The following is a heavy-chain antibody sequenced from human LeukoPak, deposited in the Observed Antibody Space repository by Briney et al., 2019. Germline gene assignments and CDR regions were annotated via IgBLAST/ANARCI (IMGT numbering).Heavy chain of an antibody. J-gene: IGHJ4*02. D-gene: IGHD4/OR15-4a*01. V-gene: IGHV1-2*02. CDR2: INSNSGAT. CDR3: ASGANVAY. CDR1: GCTFTGYY. Sequence: ASVKVSCKASGCTFTGYYMHWVRQAPGQGLEWMGWINSNSGATDYAQKFQGRVTMTRDTSISTAYMELSSLRSDDTAVYFCASGANVAYWGQGTLVTVSS.